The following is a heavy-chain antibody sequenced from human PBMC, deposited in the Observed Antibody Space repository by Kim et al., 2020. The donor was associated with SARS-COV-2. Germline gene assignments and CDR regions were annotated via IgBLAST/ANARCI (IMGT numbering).Heavy chain of an antibody. CDR3: ARVAAGNWGMDV. J-gene: IGHJ6*02. V-gene: IGHV4-31*03. D-gene: IGHD6-25*01. CDR1: GGSISSGGYF. Sequence: SETLSLTCTVSGGSISSGGYFWSWIRQLPGKGLEWIGYIYYSGSTYYNPSLKSRVTISVDTSKNQFSLKLSSVTAADTAVYYCARVAAGNWGMDVWGQGTTVTVSS. CDR2: IYYSGST.